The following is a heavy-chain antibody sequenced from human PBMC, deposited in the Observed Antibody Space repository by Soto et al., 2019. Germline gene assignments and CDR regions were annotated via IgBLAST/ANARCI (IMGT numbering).Heavy chain of an antibody. CDR3: ARRRRRDYYYYGMDV. CDR1: GGTFGSYA. Sequence: QVQLVQSGAEVKKPGSSVKVSCKASGGTFGSYAISWVRQAPGQGLEWMGGIIPIFGTANYAQKFQGRVTITADESTSTAYMELSTLRTEATAVYYCARRRRRDYYYYGMDVWGQGTTVTVSS. J-gene: IGHJ6*02. CDR2: IIPIFGTA. V-gene: IGHV1-69*01.